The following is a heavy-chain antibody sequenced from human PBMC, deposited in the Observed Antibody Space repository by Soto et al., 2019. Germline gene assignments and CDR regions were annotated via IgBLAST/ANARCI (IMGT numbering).Heavy chain of an antibody. CDR2: ISYDGSNK. J-gene: IGHJ4*02. D-gene: IGHD6-6*01. CDR1: GFTFSSYG. V-gene: IGHV3-30*18. Sequence: QVQLVESGGGVVQPGRSLRLSCAASGFTFSSYGMHWVRQAPGKGLEWVAVISYDGSNKYYADSVKGRFTISRDNSKNTLYLQMSSLRAEDTAVYYCAKASSSSDFDYWGQGTLVTVSS. CDR3: AKASSSSDFDY.